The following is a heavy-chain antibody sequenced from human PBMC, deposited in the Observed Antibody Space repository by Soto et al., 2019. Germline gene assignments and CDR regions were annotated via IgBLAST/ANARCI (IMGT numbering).Heavy chain of an antibody. Sequence: GGSLRLSCKASGCDFSTYSMNWVRQAPGKGLEWIAYVSMDSDTIHYADSVKGRFTISRDDAENSLYLQMNSLRDEDTATYYCARLYYDYVWGQGTTVTVSS. CDR2: VSMDSDTI. D-gene: IGHD3-3*01. V-gene: IGHV3-48*02. CDR3: ARLYYDYV. J-gene: IGHJ6*02. CDR1: GCDFSTYS.